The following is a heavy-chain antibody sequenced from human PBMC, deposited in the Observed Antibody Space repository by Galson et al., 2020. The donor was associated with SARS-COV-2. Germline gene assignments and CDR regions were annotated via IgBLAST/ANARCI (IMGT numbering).Heavy chain of an antibody. V-gene: IGHV1-2*02. CDR3: ARSHYGSYGPKRGFDY. CDR2: INPNSGGT. J-gene: IGHJ4*02. D-gene: IGHD5-18*01. CDR1: GYTFTGYY. Sequence: ASVKVSCKASGYTFTGYYMHWVRQAPGQGLEWMGWINPNSGGTNYAQKFQGRVTMTRDTSISTAYMELSRLRSDDTAVYYCARSHYGSYGPKRGFDYWGQGTLVTVSS.